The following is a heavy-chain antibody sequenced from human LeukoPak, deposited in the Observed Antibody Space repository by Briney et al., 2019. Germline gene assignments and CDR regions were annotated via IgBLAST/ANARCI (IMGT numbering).Heavy chain of an antibody. V-gene: IGHV3-15*01. CDR3: TRGSASVADFDY. Sequence: GGSLRLSCAASGFTFSNAWMSWVRQAPGKGLEWVGRVKSKTDGGTTDYAAPVKGRFTTSRDDSKNTLYLQMNSLKTEDTAVYYCTRGSASVADFDYWGQGTLVTVSS. D-gene: IGHD6-19*01. CDR1: GFTFSNAW. CDR2: VKSKTDGGTT. J-gene: IGHJ4*02.